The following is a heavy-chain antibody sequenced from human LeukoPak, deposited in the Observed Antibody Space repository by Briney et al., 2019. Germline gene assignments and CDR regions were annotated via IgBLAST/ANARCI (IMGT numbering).Heavy chain of an antibody. Sequence: GASVKVSCKASGYTFTGYYMHWVRQAPGQGLEWMGWISAYNGNTNYAQKLQGRVTMTTDTSTSTAYMELRSLRSDDTAVYYCARVGPIVATARVDYWGQGTLVTVSS. CDR1: GYTFTGYY. CDR3: ARVGPIVATARVDY. CDR2: ISAYNGNT. D-gene: IGHD5-12*01. J-gene: IGHJ4*02. V-gene: IGHV1-18*04.